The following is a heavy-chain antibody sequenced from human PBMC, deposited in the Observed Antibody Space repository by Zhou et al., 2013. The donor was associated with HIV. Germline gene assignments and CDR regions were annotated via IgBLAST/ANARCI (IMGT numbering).Heavy chain of an antibody. D-gene: IGHD6-6*01. CDR2: IIPIFGTA. CDR1: GGTFSSYA. V-gene: IGHV1-69*05. CDR3: ASHIAARNYYYYMDV. Sequence: QVQLVQSGAEVKKPGSSVKVSCKASGGTFSSYAISWVRQAPGQGLEWMGGIIPIFGTANYAQKFQGRVTITTDESTSTAYMELSSLRSEDTAVYYCASHIAARNYYYYMDVWGKGDHGHRLL. J-gene: IGHJ6*03.